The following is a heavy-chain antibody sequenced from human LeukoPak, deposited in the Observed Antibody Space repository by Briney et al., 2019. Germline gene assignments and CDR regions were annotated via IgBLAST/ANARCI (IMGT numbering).Heavy chain of an antibody. Sequence: PGGSLRLSCVASGFTFSSYAMSWVRQAPGKGLEWVSGTSGTGASTYYADSVKGRFTISRDNSENTLYLQMNSLRAEDTAVYYCAKVAYSRMAVAGQRILDYCGQGTLVTVSS. CDR3: AKVAYSRMAVAGQRILDY. V-gene: IGHV3-23*01. D-gene: IGHD6-19*01. CDR1: GFTFSSYA. CDR2: TSGTGAST. J-gene: IGHJ4*02.